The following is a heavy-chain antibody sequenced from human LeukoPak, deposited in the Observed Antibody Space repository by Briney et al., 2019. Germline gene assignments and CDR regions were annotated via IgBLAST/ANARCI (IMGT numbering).Heavy chain of an antibody. J-gene: IGHJ5*02. D-gene: IGHD6-13*01. CDR1: GFTFSSYS. V-gene: IGHV3-21*01. Sequence: PGGSLRPSCAASGFTFSSYSMNWVRQAPGKGLEWVSSISSSSSYIYYADSVKGRFTISRDNAKNSLYLQMNSLRAEDTAVYYCARVGSAAGIFGWFDPWGQGTLVTVSS. CDR2: ISSSSSYI. CDR3: ARVGSAAGIFGWFDP.